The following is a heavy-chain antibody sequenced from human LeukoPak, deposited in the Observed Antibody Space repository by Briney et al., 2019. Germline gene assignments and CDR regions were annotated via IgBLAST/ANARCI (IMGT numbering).Heavy chain of an antibody. V-gene: IGHV4-59*01. D-gene: IGHD3-22*01. Sequence: SETLSLTCTVSGRSISNYYWSWVRQPPGKGLEWIGYIYYSGSTNYNPSLKSRVPISVDTSKNQFSLKLSSVTAADTAVYYCARVFSTNYYDNRGWFDPWGQGTLVTVSS. CDR1: GRSISNYY. J-gene: IGHJ5*02. CDR2: IYYSGST. CDR3: ARVFSTNYYDNRGWFDP.